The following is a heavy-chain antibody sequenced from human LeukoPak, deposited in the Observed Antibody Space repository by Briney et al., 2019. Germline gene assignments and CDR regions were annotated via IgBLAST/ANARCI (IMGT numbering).Heavy chain of an antibody. CDR1: GSSISSYY. V-gene: IGHV4-59*01. J-gene: IGHJ4*02. CDR3: ARVGTYGSGSYLSWLDY. Sequence: KASETLSLTCTVSGSSISSYYWSWIRQPPGKGLEWIGYIYYSGSTNYNPSLKSRVTISVDTSKNQFSLKLSSVTAADTAVYYCARVGTYGSGSYLSWLDYWGQGTLVTVSS. D-gene: IGHD3-10*01. CDR2: IYYSGST.